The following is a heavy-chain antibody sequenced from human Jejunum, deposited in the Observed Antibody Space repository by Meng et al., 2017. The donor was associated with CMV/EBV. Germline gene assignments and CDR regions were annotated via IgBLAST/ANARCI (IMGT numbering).Heavy chain of an antibody. Sequence: QIELEGWGQCLVETWGDLVLICMGFGDHMSSGSNSWAWFRQTPGRRLEWIGSMYFSGIADYNPSLKSRVTISLHATQKQLSLRLTSVTAADSAVYFCARDLTNKWFYYWGQGTLVTVSS. CDR1: GDHMSSGSNS. D-gene: IGHD1-26*01. V-gene: IGHV4-39*07. CDR2: MYFSGIA. J-gene: IGHJ4*02. CDR3: ARDLTNKWFYY.